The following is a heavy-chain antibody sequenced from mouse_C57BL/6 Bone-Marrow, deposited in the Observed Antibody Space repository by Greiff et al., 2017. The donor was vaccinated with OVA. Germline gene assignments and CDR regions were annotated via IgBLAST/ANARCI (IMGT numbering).Heavy chain of an antibody. CDR1: GFTFSDYG. CDR3: ASRGPIYYGHRFDY. Sequence: DVQLVESGGGLVKPGGSLKLSCAASGFTFSDYGMHWVRQAPEKGLEWVAYISSGSSTIYYADTVKGRFTLSRDNAKNTLCLQMTSLRSEDTSMYDCASRGPIYYGHRFDYWGQGTTLTVSS. J-gene: IGHJ2*01. D-gene: IGHD2-1*01. V-gene: IGHV5-17*01. CDR2: ISSGSSTI.